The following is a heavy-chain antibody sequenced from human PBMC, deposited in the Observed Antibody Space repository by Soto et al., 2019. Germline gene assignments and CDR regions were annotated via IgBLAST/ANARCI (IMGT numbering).Heavy chain of an antibody. D-gene: IGHD1-7*01. V-gene: IGHV3-66*01. CDR1: GLPASGNY. CDR2: IYSGGST. Sequence: EVQLVESGGGLVQPGGSLGLSCAAPGLPASGNYMSWVRRAPGRGLGWVSVIYSGGSTYYADSVKARFTISRDNSKNTLYLQMNSLRAEDTAVYYCAREKVTGTTGFDYWGQGTLVTVSS. J-gene: IGHJ4*02. CDR3: AREKVTGTTGFDY.